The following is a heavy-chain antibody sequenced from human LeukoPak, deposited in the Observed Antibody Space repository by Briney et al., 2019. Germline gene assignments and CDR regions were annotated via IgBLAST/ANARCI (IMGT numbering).Heavy chain of an antibody. CDR1: GFTFSSYA. V-gene: IGHV3-53*01. D-gene: IGHD5-18*01. CDR2: IYSGGST. Sequence: GGSLRLSCAASGFTFSSYAMSWVRQAPGKGLEWVSVIYSGGSTYYADSVKGRFTISRDNSKNTLYLQMNSLRAEDTAVYYCARVSSNSYGDYYFDYWGQGTLVTVSS. CDR3: ARVSSNSYGDYYFDY. J-gene: IGHJ4*02.